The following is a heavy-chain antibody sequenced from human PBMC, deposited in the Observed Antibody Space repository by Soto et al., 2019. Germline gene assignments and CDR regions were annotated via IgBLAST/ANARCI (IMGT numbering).Heavy chain of an antibody. Sequence: ESGGGVVQPGRSLRLFCAASGFTFSSYAMHWVRQAPGKGLEWVAVISYDGSNKYYADSVKGRFTISRDNSKNTLYLQMNSLRAEDTAVYYCARGLGVVIYNWFDPWGQGTLVTVSS. CDR1: GFTFSSYA. CDR2: ISYDGSNK. CDR3: ARGLGVVIYNWFDP. J-gene: IGHJ5*02. D-gene: IGHD3-3*01. V-gene: IGHV3-30-3*01.